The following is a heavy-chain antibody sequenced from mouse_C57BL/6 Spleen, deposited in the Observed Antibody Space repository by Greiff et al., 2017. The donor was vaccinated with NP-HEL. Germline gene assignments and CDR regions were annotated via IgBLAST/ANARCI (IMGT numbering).Heavy chain of an antibody. CDR1: GYTFTSYW. J-gene: IGHJ3*01. D-gene: IGHD2-4*01. CDR2: INPSNGGT. Sequence: QVQLKQPGTELVKPGASVKLSCKASGYTFTSYWMHWVKQRPGQGLEWIGNINPSNGGTNYNEKFKSKATLTVDKSSSTAYMQLSSLTSEDSAVYYCARPILYDYGFAYWGQGTLVTVSA. V-gene: IGHV1-53*01. CDR3: ARPILYDYGFAY.